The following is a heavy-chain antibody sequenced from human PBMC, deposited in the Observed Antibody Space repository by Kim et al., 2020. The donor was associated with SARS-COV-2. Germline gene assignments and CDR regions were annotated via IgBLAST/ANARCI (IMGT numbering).Heavy chain of an antibody. D-gene: IGHD2-2*01. J-gene: IGHJ4*02. CDR3: ARVRDIVVVPAAIGY. V-gene: IGHV4-34*01. Sequence: PSLKRRVTTSVDTSKNQFSLKLSSVTAADTAVYYCARVRDIVVVPAAIGYWGQGTLVTVSS.